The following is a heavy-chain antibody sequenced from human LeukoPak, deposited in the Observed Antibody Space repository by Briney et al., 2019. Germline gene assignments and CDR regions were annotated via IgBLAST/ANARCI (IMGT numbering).Heavy chain of an antibody. D-gene: IGHD3/OR15-3a*01. J-gene: IGHJ4*02. CDR2: IFWDDDK. V-gene: IGHV2-5*02. CDR3: AHRQFWTFNY. CDR1: GFSLSTSGVG. Sequence: SGPTLVKPTQTLTLTCTISGFSLSTSGVGVGWIRQPPGKAPEWLALIFWDDDKRYSPSLESRLTIIKDTSENQVVLTMTNMDPVDTATYYCAHRQFWTFNYWGQGTLVTVSS.